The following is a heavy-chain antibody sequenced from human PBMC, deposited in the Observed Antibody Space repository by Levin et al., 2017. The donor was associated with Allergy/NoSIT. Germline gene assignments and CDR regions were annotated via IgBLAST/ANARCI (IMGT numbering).Heavy chain of an antibody. D-gene: IGHD2-15*01. CDR1: GFTFSSYA. J-gene: IGHJ1*01. Sequence: GGSLRLSCAASGFTFSSYAMHWVRQAPGKGLEWVAVISYDGSNKYYADSVKGRFTISRDNSKNTLYLQMNSLRAEDTAVYYCAREPEIYCSGGSCYGGAVLSVGYFQHWGQGTLVTVSS. V-gene: IGHV3-30-3*01. CDR3: AREPEIYCSGGSCYGGAVLSVGYFQH. CDR2: ISYDGSNK.